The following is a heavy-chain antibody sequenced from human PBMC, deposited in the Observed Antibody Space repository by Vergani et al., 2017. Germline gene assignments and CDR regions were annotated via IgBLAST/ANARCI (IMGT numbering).Heavy chain of an antibody. CDR3: AREHTHCSSTSCPFDY. CDR1: GGPFSSYA. CDR2: IIPIFGTA. V-gene: IGHV1-69*01. J-gene: IGHJ4*02. D-gene: IGHD2-2*01. Sequence: QLQLVQSGAEVKKPGSSVKVSCKASGGPFSSYAISWVRQAPGQGLEWMGGIIPIFGTANYAQKFQGRVTITADESTSTAYMELSSLRSEDTAVYYCAREHTHCSSTSCPFDYWGQGTLVTVSS.